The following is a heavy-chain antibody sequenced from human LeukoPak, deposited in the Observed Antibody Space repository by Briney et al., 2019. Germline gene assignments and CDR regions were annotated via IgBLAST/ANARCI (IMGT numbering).Heavy chain of an antibody. Sequence: GGSLRLSCAASGFTVSSNYMSWVRQAPGKGLEWVSVIYSGGSTYYADSVKGRFTISRDNSKNTLYLQMNSLRAEDTAVYCCARMGLAAAFDYWGQGTLVTVSS. CDR3: ARMGLAAAFDY. CDR2: IYSGGST. J-gene: IGHJ4*02. V-gene: IGHV3-53*01. D-gene: IGHD6-13*01. CDR1: GFTVSSNY.